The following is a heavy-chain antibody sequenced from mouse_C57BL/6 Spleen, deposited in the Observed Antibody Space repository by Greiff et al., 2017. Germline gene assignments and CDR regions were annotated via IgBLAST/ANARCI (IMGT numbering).Heavy chain of an antibody. CDR1: GFTFSDYG. CDR2: ISSGSSTI. CDR3: ARNGYDGYFDY. Sequence: EVQLQQSGGGLVKPGGSLKLSCAASGFTFSDYGMHWVRQAPEKGLEWVAYISSGSSTIYYADTVKGRFTISRDNAKNTLFLQMTSLRSEDTAMYYCARNGYDGYFDYWGQGTTLTVSS. V-gene: IGHV5-17*01. D-gene: IGHD2-2*01. J-gene: IGHJ2*01.